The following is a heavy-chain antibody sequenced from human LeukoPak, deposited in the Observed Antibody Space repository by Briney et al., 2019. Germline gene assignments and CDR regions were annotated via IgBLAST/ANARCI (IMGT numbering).Heavy chain of an antibody. CDR3: AKDNRRHYTSGPNPDSLH. CDR1: GFTFSNFW. J-gene: IGHJ4*02. Sequence: GGSLRLSCTASGFTFSNFWMGWVRQAPGKGLEWVANIKQDETEKFYLGSVKGRFTISRDNAKNSLYLQMNSLRVEDTAFYYCAKDNRRHYTSGPNPDSLHWGQGALVTVSS. V-gene: IGHV3-7*03. CDR2: IKQDETEK. D-gene: IGHD6-19*01.